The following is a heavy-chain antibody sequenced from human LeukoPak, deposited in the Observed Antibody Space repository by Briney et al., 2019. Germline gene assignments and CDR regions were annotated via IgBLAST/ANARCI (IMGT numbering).Heavy chain of an antibody. CDR3: ARAHYDCVWGSYRLVFDY. Sequence: SETLSLTCAVYGGSFSGYYWSWIRQPPGKGLEWIGEINHSGSTNYNPSLKSRVTISVDTSKNQFSLKLSSVTAADTAVYYCARAHYDCVWGSYRLVFDYWGQGTLVTVSS. CDR2: INHSGST. J-gene: IGHJ4*02. D-gene: IGHD3-16*02. V-gene: IGHV4-34*01. CDR1: GGSFSGYY.